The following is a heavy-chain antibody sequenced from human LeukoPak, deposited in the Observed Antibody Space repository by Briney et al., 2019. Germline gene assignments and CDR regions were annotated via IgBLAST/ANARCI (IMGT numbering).Heavy chain of an antibody. D-gene: IGHD4-23*01. CDR2: IYPGDSDT. CDR1: GYSFTSYW. CDR3: ARRRDYGGNSEKAPFDY. J-gene: IGHJ4*02. Sequence: GESLQISCKGSGYSFTSYWIGWVRQMPGKGLEWMGIIYPGDSDTRYSPSFQGQVTISADKSISTAYLQWSSLKASDTAMYYCARRRDYGGNSEKAPFDYWGQGTPVTVSS. V-gene: IGHV5-51*01.